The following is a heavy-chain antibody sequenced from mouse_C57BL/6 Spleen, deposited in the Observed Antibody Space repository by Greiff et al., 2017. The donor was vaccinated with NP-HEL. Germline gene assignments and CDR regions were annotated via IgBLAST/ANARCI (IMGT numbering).Heavy chain of an antibody. Sequence: QVQLQQSGPGLVQPSQSLSITCTVSGFSLTSYGVHWVRQSPGKGLEWLGVIWSGGSTDYNAAFISRLSISKDNSKSQVFFKMNSLQADDTAIYYCARNSPHYYGSSYEGWYFDVWGTGTTVTVSS. V-gene: IGHV2-2*01. CDR3: ARNSPHYYGSSYEGWYFDV. CDR2: IWSGGST. J-gene: IGHJ1*03. CDR1: GFSLTSYG. D-gene: IGHD1-1*01.